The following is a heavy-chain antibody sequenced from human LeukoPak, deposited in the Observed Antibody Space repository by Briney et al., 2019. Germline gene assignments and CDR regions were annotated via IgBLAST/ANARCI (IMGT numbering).Heavy chain of an antibody. Sequence: SETLSLTCTVSGASVTSGPYCWGWVRPSPGKGLEWIASVHFNGHTYSNPSLSTRVTMSIDTSKNQFSLKMTSLTAADTAIYYCAKLPTGFPNWFDPWGQGTLVTVSS. CDR3: AKLPTGFPNWFDP. V-gene: IGHV4-39*01. D-gene: IGHD3-10*01. CDR1: GASVTSGPYC. CDR2: VHFNGHT. J-gene: IGHJ5*02.